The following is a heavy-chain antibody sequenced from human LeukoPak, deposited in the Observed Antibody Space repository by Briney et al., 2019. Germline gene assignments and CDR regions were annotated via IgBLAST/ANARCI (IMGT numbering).Heavy chain of an antibody. CDR2: ISPTGSTT. CDR3: ARGPNSNWSGLDF. CDR1: GFSFSGHW. Sequence: GGSLRLSCTASGFSFSGHWMHWARQLPGKGLVWVSRISPTGSTTSYADSVKGRFTVSRDNAENTLYLQVNNLRAEDTAVYYCARGPNSNWSGLDFWGQGTLLTVSS. V-gene: IGHV3-74*01. D-gene: IGHD6-6*01. J-gene: IGHJ4*02.